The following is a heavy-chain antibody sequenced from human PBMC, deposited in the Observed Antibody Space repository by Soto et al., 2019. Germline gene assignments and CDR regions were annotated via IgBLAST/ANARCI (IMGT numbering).Heavy chain of an antibody. CDR3: ARDLREARPGIVVVVAATGHYGMDV. V-gene: IGHV1-2*04. CDR2: INPNSGGT. Sequence: GASVKVSCKASGYTFTGYYMHWVRQAPGQGLEWMGWINPNSGGTNYAQKFQGWVTMTRDTSISTAYMELSRLRFDDTAVYYCARDLREARPGIVVVVAATGHYGMDVWGQGTTVTVSS. CDR1: GYTFTGYY. J-gene: IGHJ6*02. D-gene: IGHD2-15*01.